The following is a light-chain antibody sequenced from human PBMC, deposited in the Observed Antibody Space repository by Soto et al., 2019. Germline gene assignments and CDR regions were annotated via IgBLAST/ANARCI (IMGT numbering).Light chain of an antibody. V-gene: IGLV2-14*01. CDR2: EVS. J-gene: IGLJ3*02. Sequence: QSALTQPASVSGSPGQSITISCTGTSSDVGGYNSVSWYQQHPGEAPKLMISEVSDRPSGVSNRFSGSKSGNTASLTISGLQAEDEADYYCSSYTRSSTLVFGGGTQLTVL. CDR1: SSDVGGYNS. CDR3: SSYTRSSTLV.